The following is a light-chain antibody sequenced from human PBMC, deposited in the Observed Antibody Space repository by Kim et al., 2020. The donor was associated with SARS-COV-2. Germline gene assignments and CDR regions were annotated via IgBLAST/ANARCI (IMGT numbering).Light chain of an antibody. CDR2: LGS. J-gene: IGKJ2*01. Sequence: IVMTQSPLSLPVTPGEPASISYRSSQSLLHSTRYNFLDWYLQKPGQSPQLLIYLGSNRASGVPDRFSGSGSGTDFTLKISRVEAEDVGVYYCMQSLETPYTFCQGTKLEI. CDR3: MQSLETPYT. CDR1: QSLLHSTRYNF. V-gene: IGKV2-28*01.